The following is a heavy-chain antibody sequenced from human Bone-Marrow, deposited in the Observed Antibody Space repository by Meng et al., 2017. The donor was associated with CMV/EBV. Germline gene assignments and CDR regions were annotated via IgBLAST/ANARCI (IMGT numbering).Heavy chain of an antibody. CDR3: AASSTTWPYYFDY. CDR2: IKQDGSEK. D-gene: IGHD2-2*01. J-gene: IGHJ4*02. V-gene: IGHV3-7*01. CDR1: GFTFSSYS. Sequence: ETLSLTCAASGFTFSSYSMNWVRQAPGKGLEWVANIKQDGSEKYYVDSVKGRFTISRDNAKNSLYLQMNSLRAEDTAVYYCAASSTTWPYYFDYWGQGTLVTVSS.